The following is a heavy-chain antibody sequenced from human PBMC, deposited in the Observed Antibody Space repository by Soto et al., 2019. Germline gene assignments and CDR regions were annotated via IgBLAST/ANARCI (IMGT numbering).Heavy chain of an antibody. Sequence: ASVKVSCRASGGTFSSHAISWVRQAPGRGLEWMGGIIPIFGTTNYAQNFRARVTITADESTSTAYMELSSLTSEDTAVYYCGSVGYCSSTNCLFYYYHYGMDVWGQGTTVTVSS. D-gene: IGHD2-2*03. J-gene: IGHJ6*02. V-gene: IGHV1-69*13. CDR3: GSVGYCSSTNCLFYYYHYGMDV. CDR2: IIPIFGTT. CDR1: GGTFSSHA.